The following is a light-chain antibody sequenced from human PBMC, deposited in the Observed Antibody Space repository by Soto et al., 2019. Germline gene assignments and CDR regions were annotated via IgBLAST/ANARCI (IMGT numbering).Light chain of an antibody. CDR3: QKSYSTPRT. Sequence: DIQMTHSPSSLSASVVYIVTIIFRASQSVSTRLAWYQQKPGKAPKLLIYAASSLQSGVPSRFSGSGSGTDFTLTISSLQPEDFATYYCQKSYSTPRTFGQGTKVDIK. CDR2: AAS. V-gene: IGKV1-39*01. CDR1: QSVSTR. J-gene: IGKJ1*01.